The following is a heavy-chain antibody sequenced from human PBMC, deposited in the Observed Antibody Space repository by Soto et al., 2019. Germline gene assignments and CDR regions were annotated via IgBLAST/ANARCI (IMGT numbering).Heavy chain of an antibody. CDR2: ISGYNGDT. V-gene: IGHV1-18*04. D-gene: IGHD3-22*01. CDR3: ARVGAYDSSGYYPYY. J-gene: IGHJ4*02. CDR1: GYTFTSFG. Sequence: QVQLVQSGAEVQKPGASVKVSCKASGYTFTSFGISWVRQAPGQGLEWMGWISGYNGDTNYAQNLQGRVTMTTDTSTNTAYMELRSLRSDDTAVYYCARVGAYDSSGYYPYYWGQGTLVTVSS.